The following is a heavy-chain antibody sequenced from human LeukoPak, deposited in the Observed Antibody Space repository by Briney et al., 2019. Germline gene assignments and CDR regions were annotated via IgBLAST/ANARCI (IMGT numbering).Heavy chain of an antibody. CDR3: TGQAALVAAENWFDP. V-gene: IGHV3-73*01. CDR2: IRSKPNSYAT. D-gene: IGHD2-15*01. J-gene: IGHJ5*02. Sequence: PGESLKLSCAASEFTVSGSTIHWVRQASGKGLEWVGRIRSKPNSYATTYAASLKGRFIISRDDSKNTAYLQMSSLEIEDTAVYYCTGQAALVAAENWFDPWGQGPLVTVSS. CDR1: EFTVSGST.